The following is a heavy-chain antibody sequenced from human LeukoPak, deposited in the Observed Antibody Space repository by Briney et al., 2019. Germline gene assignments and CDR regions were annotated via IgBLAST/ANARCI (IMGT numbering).Heavy chain of an antibody. J-gene: IGHJ4*02. D-gene: IGHD5-18*01. V-gene: IGHV4-31*03. CDR3: ARVGYNYGIDY. CDR1: GGSISSGGYY. Sequence: SETLSLTCTVSGGSISSGGYYWSWIRQHPGKGLEWIGYIHYSVSTYYNPSLKSRVTISVDTSKNQFSLKLSSVTAADTAVYYCARVGYNYGIDYWGQGTLVTVSS. CDR2: IHYSVST.